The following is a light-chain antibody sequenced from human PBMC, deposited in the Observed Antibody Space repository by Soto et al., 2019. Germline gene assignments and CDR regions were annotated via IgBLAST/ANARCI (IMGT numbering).Light chain of an antibody. Sequence: QSALTQPASVSGSPGQSIAISCTGTSSDIGGYNFVSWYQQHQGKAPKLILYDVNLRPSGVSNRFSGSKSGNTASLTISGLQAEDEAEYYCSSYSSSTPVVFGGGTKLTVL. J-gene: IGLJ3*02. V-gene: IGLV2-14*03. CDR2: DVN. CDR1: SSDIGGYNF. CDR3: SSYSSSTPVV.